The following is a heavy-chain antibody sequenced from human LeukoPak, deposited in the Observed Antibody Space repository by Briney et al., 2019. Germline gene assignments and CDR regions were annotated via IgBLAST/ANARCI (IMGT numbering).Heavy chain of an antibody. CDR2: ISSSSSYI. J-gene: IGHJ4*02. V-gene: IGHV3-21*01. Sequence: KPGGSLRLSCAASGFTFSSYSMNWVRQAPGKGLEWVSSISSSSSYIYYADSVKGRFTISRDNAKNSLYLQMNSLRAEDTAVYYCARGGYNWNDLDYWGQGTLVTVSS. D-gene: IGHD1-1*01. CDR1: GFTFSSYS. CDR3: ARGGYNWNDLDY.